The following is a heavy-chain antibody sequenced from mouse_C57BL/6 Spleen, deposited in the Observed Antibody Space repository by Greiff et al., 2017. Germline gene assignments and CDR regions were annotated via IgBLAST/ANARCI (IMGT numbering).Heavy chain of an antibody. CDR1: GYAFSSSW. CDR2: IYPGDGDT. J-gene: IGHJ1*03. V-gene: IGHV1-82*01. CDR3: ARAEKGGYWYFDV. Sequence: QVQLQQSGPELVKPGASVKISCKASGYAFSSSWMNWVKQRPGKGLEWIGRIYPGDGDTNYNGKFKGKATLTADKSSSTAYMQLSSLTSEDSAVYCCARAEKGGYWYFDVWGTGTTVTVSS.